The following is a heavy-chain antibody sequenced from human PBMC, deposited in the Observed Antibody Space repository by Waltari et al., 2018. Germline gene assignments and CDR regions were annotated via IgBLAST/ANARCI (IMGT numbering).Heavy chain of an antibody. D-gene: IGHD6-19*01. J-gene: IGHJ3*01. CDR2: IPLGTKA. V-gene: IGHV3-53*01. Sequence: EVQLVESGGGLIQPGGSLRLSCVGSGFTVNSNYMSWVRQVPGKGLEWVTNIPLGTKANYAESGRGRVTISRDNSKDTLYLQMNSLRVEDTAVYFCARHVSGPTRAAFDVWGQGTMVTVSP. CDR1: GFTVNSNY. CDR3: ARHVSGPTRAAFDV.